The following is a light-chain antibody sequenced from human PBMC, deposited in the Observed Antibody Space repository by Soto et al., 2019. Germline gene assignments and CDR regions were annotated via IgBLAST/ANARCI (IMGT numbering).Light chain of an antibody. CDR2: GAS. CDR1: QSVSSN. CDR3: QQYNNWPTGT. J-gene: IGKJ1*01. V-gene: IGKV3-15*01. Sequence: DIVMTQSPATLSVSPGERATLSCRASQSVSSNLAWYQQKPGQAPRLLMYGASTRATGFPARFSGSGSGTEFTLTISSLQSEDFTVYYCQQYNNWPTGTFGQGTKVEIK.